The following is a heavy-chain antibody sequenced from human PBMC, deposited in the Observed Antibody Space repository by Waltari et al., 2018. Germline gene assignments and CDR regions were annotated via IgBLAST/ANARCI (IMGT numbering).Heavy chain of an antibody. Sequence: QVQLQESGPGLVQPSETLSLTCTVPGGSISSYYWSWIRQPPGKGLEWIGYIYYSGSTNYNPSLKSRVTISVDTSKNQFSLKLSSVTAADTAVYYCARAGPRTGDFDYWGQGTLVTVSS. J-gene: IGHJ4*02. CDR1: GGSISSYY. CDR2: IYYSGST. D-gene: IGHD7-27*01. CDR3: ARAGPRTGDFDY. V-gene: IGHV4-59*01.